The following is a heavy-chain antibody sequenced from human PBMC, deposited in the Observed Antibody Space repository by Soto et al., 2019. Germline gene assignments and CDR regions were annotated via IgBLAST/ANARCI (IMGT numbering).Heavy chain of an antibody. D-gene: IGHD3-22*01. V-gene: IGHV4-31*03. CDR2: IYYSGST. CDR3: ARTTMIVVVMQSSLASYNWFDP. J-gene: IGHJ5*02. CDR1: CGSISSGGYY. Sequence: TLSLTCTVSCGSISSGGYYWSWIRQHPGKGLEWIGYIYYSGSTYYNPSLKSRVTISVDTSKNQFSLKLSSVTAADTAVYYCARTTMIVVVMQSSLASYNWFDPWGQGTLVTVSS.